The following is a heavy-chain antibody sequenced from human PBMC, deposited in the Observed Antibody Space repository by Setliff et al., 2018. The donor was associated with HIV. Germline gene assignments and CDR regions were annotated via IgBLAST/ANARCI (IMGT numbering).Heavy chain of an antibody. CDR3: ARDDSSGYYRLFDS. D-gene: IGHD3-22*01. J-gene: IGHJ4*02. CDR2: INHSGST. V-gene: IGHV4-39*07. Sequence: SETLSLTCTVSGGSISSSSYYWGWIRQPPGKGLEWIGEINHSGSTYYNPSLKSRVTISVDTSKNQFSLKLSSVTAADTAVYYCARDDSSGYYRLFDSWGQGTLVTVSS. CDR1: GGSISSSSYY.